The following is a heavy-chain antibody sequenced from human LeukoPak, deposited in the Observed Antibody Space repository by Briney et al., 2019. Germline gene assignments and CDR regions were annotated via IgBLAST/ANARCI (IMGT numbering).Heavy chain of an antibody. CDR2: ISGSGGST. V-gene: IGHV3-23*01. CDR3: ATDGARITMIVVVADAFDI. J-gene: IGHJ3*02. CDR1: GFTFSSYA. Sequence: TGGSLRLSCAASGFTFSSYAMSWVRQAPGKRLEWVSAISGSGGSTYYADSVKGRFTISRDNSKNTLYLQMNSLRAEDTAVYYCATDGARITMIVVVADAFDIWGQGTMATVSS. D-gene: IGHD3-22*01.